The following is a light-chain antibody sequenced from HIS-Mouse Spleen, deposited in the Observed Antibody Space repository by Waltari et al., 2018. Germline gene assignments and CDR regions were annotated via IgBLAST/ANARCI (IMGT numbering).Light chain of an antibody. CDR2: GNS. V-gene: IGLV1-40*01. CDR3: QSYDSSLFWV. CDR1: SSNIGAGYD. Sequence: QSVLTQPPSVSGAPGQRVTISCTGSSSNIGAGYDVHWYQQLPGTAPKPLIYGNSNRPSGVPDRFSGSKSGTSASLAITGLQAEDEADYYGQSYDSSLFWVFGGGTKLTVL. J-gene: IGLJ3*02.